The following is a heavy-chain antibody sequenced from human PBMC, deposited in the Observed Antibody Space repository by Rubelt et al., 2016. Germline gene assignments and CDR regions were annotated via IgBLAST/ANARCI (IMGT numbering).Heavy chain of an antibody. CDR2: IRGSGGST. V-gene: IGHV3-23*04. Sequence: VQLVESGGGVVQPGGSLRLSCAASGFTFSSYAMSWVRQAPGKGLEWVSAIRGSGGSTYYADSVKGRLTISRDNSKNTLYLQMNSLRAEDTAVYYCAVPYGSGRHYGMDVWGQGTTVTVSS. D-gene: IGHD3-10*01. CDR1: GFTFSSYA. CDR3: AVPYGSGRHYGMDV. J-gene: IGHJ6*02.